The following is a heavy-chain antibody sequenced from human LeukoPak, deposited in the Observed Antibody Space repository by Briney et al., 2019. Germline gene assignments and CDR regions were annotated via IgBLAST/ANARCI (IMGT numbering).Heavy chain of an antibody. D-gene: IGHD3-3*01. CDR1: GFTFSSYS. J-gene: IGHJ4*02. CDR3: AQGGRLYDFWSGYYT. V-gene: IGHV3-21*01. CDR2: ISSSSSYI. Sequence: SGGSLRLSCAASGFTFSSYSMNWVRQAPGKGLEWVSSISSSSSYIYYADSVKGRFTISRDNAKNSLYLQMNSLRAEDTAVYYCAQGGRLYDFWSGYYTWGQGTLVTVSS.